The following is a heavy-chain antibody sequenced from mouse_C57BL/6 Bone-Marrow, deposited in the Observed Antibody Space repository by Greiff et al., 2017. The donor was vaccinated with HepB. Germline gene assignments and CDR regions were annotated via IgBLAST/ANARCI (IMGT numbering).Heavy chain of an antibody. CDR1: GYAFTNYL. D-gene: IGHD2-1*01. Sequence: QVQLQQSGAELVRPGTSVKVSCKASGYAFTNYLIEWVKQRPGQGLEWIGVINPGSGGTSYNEKFKGKATLTADKSSSTAYMQLSSLTSEDSAVYFCARKPRGGYGTDYAMDYWGQGTSVTVSS. CDR3: ARKPRGGYGTDYAMDY. CDR2: INPGSGGT. J-gene: IGHJ4*01. V-gene: IGHV1-54*01.